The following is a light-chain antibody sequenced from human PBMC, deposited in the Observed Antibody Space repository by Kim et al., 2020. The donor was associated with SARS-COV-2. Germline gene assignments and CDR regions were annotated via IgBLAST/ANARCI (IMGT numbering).Light chain of an antibody. V-gene: IGKV3-11*01. J-gene: IGKJ4*01. CDR2: DTS. Sequence: EIVLTQSPATLSLSPGERATLSCRASQSVSSYLAWYQQKPGQAPRLLIYDTSNRATGIPVRFSGSGSWTDFTLTISSLEPEDFAVYYCQQRSNWPPLTFGGGTKVDIK. CDR1: QSVSSY. CDR3: QQRSNWPPLT.